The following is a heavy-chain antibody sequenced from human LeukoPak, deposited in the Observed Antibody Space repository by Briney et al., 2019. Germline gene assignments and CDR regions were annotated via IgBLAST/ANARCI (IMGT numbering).Heavy chain of an antibody. Sequence: GGTLRVSCAASGFTCRGYAMHWVHEAPAKHLELVAVLSYDGSNKYYADSGKGRLTISRDNSKNTLHLQMNSLRAEDTAVFFFFKQKTAYEILTGYHLGEYYYGMDVWGQGTTVTVSS. CDR2: LSYDGSNK. J-gene: IGHJ6*02. CDR3: FKQKTAYEILTGYHLGEYYYGMDV. V-gene: IGHV3-30*14. D-gene: IGHD3-9*01. CDR1: GFTCRGYA.